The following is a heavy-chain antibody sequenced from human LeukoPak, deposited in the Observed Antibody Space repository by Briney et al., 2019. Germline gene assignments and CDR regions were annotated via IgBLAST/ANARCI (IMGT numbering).Heavy chain of an antibody. J-gene: IGHJ4*02. CDR3: AKTARLRYFEY. D-gene: IGHD3-9*01. CDR2: IYYSGST. V-gene: IGHV4-59*03. CDR1: GASLSNYY. Sequence: SETLSLTCTVSGASLSNYYWGWVRQPPGKGLEWVGYIYYSGSTNYNPSLKSRVTISLDTSKNQFSLNLTSVTAADTAVYYCAKTARLRYFEYWGQGTLVTVSS.